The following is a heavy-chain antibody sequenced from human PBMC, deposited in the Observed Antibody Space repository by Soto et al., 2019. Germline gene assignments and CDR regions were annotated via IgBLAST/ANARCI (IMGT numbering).Heavy chain of an antibody. J-gene: IGHJ6*02. D-gene: IGHD3-16*02. CDR1: GLRFSNYV. CDR2: ISFDTNDK. Sequence: GRSQRFACEASGLRFSNYVMHWVLKETGKGLEWWAVISFDTNDKKYGDSVKGRFRISRDNSKNTLYLHMNSLRPDDTAVYYCAKDDRHYDYVWGGFRDRSYYYHGMDVWGHGTTVTVSS. V-gene: IGHV3-30*18. CDR3: AKDDRHYDYVWGGFRDRSYYYHGMDV.